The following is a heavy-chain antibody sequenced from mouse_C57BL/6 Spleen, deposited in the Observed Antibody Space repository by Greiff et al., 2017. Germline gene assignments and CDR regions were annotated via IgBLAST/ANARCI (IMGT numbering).Heavy chain of an antibody. Sequence: QVQLKESGPELVKPGASVKISCKASGYTFTDYYINWVKQRPGQGLEWIGWIFPGSGSTYYNEKFKGKATLTVDKSSSTAYMLLSSLTSEDSAVYFCARKDDYYYGSSWFAYWGQGTLVTVSA. CDR3: ARKDDYYYGSSWFAY. CDR1: GYTFTDYY. D-gene: IGHD1-1*01. J-gene: IGHJ3*01. V-gene: IGHV1-75*01. CDR2: IFPGSGST.